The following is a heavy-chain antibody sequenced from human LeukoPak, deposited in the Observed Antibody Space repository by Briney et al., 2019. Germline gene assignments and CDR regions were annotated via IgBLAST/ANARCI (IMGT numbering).Heavy chain of an antibody. CDR1: GFTFRSHA. CDR2: IYENGGTT. V-gene: IGHV3-23*01. J-gene: IGHJ5*02. D-gene: IGHD1-20*01. CDR3: AKDPLITGMNWFDP. Sequence: GGSLRLSCVGSGFTFRSHAMSWVRQAPEKGLECVSGIYENGGTTYYADSVKGRFSISRDNSKNTLYLQMNSLRAEDTAVYYCAKDPLITGMNWFDPWGQGTLVTVSS.